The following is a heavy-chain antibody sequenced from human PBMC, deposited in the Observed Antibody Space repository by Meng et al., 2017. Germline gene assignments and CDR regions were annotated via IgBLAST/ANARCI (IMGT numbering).Heavy chain of an antibody. CDR2: IYPGDSDT. J-gene: IGHJ4*02. V-gene: IGHV5-51*01. CDR3: ARRIKPGSSWSKLDY. Sequence: KVSCKGSGYSFTSYWIGWVRQMPGKGLEWMGIIYPGDSDTRYSPSFQGKVTISADKSISTAYLQWSSLKASDTAMYYCARRIKPGSSWSKLDYWGQGTLVTVSS. D-gene: IGHD6-13*01. CDR1: GYSFTSYW.